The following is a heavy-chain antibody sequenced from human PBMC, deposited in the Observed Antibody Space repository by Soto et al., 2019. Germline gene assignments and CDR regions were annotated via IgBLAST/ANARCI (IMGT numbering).Heavy chain of an antibody. D-gene: IGHD3-22*01. Sequence: SETLSLTCTVSGGSISSSSYYWGWIRQPPGEGLEWIGSIYYSGSTYYNPSLKSRVTISVDTSKNQFSLKLSSVTAADTAVYYCARRDTGYYYDSSGYYPSPFQHWGQGTLVTVSS. CDR2: IYYSGST. V-gene: IGHV4-39*01. CDR3: ARRDTGYYYDSSGYYPSPFQH. J-gene: IGHJ1*01. CDR1: GGSISSSSYY.